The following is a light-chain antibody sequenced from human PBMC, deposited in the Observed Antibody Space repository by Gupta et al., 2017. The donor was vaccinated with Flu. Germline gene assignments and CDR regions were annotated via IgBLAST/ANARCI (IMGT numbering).Light chain of an antibody. CDR2: EVN. V-gene: IGLV2-8*01. CDR3: SALAGRSVL. Sequence: QQLPGNAPRLMLYEVNKRPSGVPDRFSGSKSGNTASLTVSGLPAEAEAYSYCSALAGRSVLFGVGTHLLVL. J-gene: IGLJ2*01.